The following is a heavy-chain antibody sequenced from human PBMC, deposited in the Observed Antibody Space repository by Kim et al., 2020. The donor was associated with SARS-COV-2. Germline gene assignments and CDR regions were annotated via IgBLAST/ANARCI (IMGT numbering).Heavy chain of an antibody. J-gene: IGHJ3*02. V-gene: IGHV3-21*04. D-gene: IGHD3-9*01. CDR2: ISSSSSYI. Sequence: GGSLRLSCAASGFTFSSYSMNWVRQAPGKGLEWVSSISSSSSYIYYADSVKGRFTISRDNAKNSLYLQMNSLRAEDTAVYYCARDENYYDILTGPDAFDIWGQGTMVTVSS. CDR3: ARDENYYDILTGPDAFDI. CDR1: GFTFSSYS.